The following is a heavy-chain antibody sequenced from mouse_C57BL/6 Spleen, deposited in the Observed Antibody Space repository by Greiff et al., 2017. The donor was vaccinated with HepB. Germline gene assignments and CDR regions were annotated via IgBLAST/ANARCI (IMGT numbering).Heavy chain of an antibody. CDR1: GYTFTSYG. J-gene: IGHJ1*03. Sequence: QVQLQQSGAELARPGASVKLSCKASGYTFTSYGISWVKQRTGQGLEWIGEIYPRSGNTYYNEKFKGKATLTADKSSSTAYMELRSLTSEDSAGYFCARTSTTVVATSPHWYYDVWGTGTTVTVSS. CDR2: IYPRSGNT. V-gene: IGHV1-81*01. D-gene: IGHD1-1*01. CDR3: ARTSTTVVATSPHWYYDV.